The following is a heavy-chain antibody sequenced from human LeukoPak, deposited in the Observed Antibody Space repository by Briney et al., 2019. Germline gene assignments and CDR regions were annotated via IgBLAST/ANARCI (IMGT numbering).Heavy chain of an antibody. CDR2: IDTDWSNT. CDR1: GFTFSSYL. Sequence: GGSLRLSCAASGFTFSSYLMHWVRQAPGKGLVWVSRIDTDWSNTAYADSVKGRFTISRDNAKNTLYLQMNSLRAEDTAVYYCAREGGGYRLFEFWGQGLLVTVSS. D-gene: IGHD5-12*01. J-gene: IGHJ4*02. V-gene: IGHV3-74*01. CDR3: AREGGGYRLFEF.